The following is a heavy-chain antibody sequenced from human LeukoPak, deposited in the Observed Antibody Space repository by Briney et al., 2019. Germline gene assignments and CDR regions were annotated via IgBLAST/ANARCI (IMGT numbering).Heavy chain of an antibody. D-gene: IGHD5-18*01. Sequence: GGSLRLSCAASGFTFSSYAMSWVRQAPGKGLEWVSAISGSGGSTYYADSVKGRFTISRDNSKNTLYLQMNSLRAEDTAVYYCAKGCGAQPYSYGYSFDYWGQGTLVTVSS. V-gene: IGHV3-23*01. CDR3: AKGCGAQPYSYGYSFDY. J-gene: IGHJ4*02. CDR2: ISGSGGST. CDR1: GFTFSSYA.